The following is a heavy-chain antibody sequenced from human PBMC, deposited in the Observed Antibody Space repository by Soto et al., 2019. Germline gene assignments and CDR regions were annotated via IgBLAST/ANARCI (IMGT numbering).Heavy chain of an antibody. CDR3: ARDRWFDP. Sequence: SETLSLTCTVSAASITSGGYYWSWIRQDPGKSLEWIGYIHYTGTTNHNPSLRGRVTISADTSKNQFSLKLSSVTAADTAVYYCARDRWFDPWGQGTLVTVSS. CDR1: AASITSGGYY. J-gene: IGHJ5*02. V-gene: IGHV4-61*08. CDR2: IHYTGTT.